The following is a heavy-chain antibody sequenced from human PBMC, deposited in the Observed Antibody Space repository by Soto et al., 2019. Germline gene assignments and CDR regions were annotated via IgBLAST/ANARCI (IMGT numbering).Heavy chain of an antibody. CDR2: INHSGST. D-gene: IGHD1-26*01. Sequence: QVQLQQWGAGLLKPSETLSLTCAVYGGSFSGYYWSWIRQPPGKGLEWIGEINHSGSTNYNPSLKSRVTISVDTSKNQFSLKLSSVTAADTAVHYCARGGVGANPEPFDYWGQGTLVTVSS. J-gene: IGHJ4*02. V-gene: IGHV4-34*01. CDR3: ARGGVGANPEPFDY. CDR1: GGSFSGYY.